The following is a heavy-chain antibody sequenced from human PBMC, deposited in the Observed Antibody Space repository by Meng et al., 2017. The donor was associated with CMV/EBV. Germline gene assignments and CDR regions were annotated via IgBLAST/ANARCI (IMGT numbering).Heavy chain of an antibody. D-gene: IGHD6-13*01. CDR3: ARTGIAAAGHNWFDP. J-gene: IGHJ5*02. Sequence: SGGSISSGGYYWSWIRPHPGEGLEWIGYIYYSGSTYYRPSLKSRVTISVDTSKNQFSLKLSSVTAADTAVYYCARTGIAAAGHNWFDPWGQGTLVTVSS. V-gene: IGHV4-31*02. CDR2: IYYSGST. CDR1: GGSISSGGYY.